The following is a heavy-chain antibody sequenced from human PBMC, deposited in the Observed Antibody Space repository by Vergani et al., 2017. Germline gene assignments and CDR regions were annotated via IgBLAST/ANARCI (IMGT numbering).Heavy chain of an antibody. J-gene: IGHJ6*03. D-gene: IGHD5-18*01. V-gene: IGHV4-4*07. CDR3: ARDQYSYGYEPYYYYYCRDV. Sequence: QVQLQESGPGLVKPSETLSLTCTVSGGSISSYYWSWIRQPAGKGLEWIGRIYTSGSTNYNPSLKSRVTMSVDTSKNQFSLKLSSVTAADTAVYYCARDQYSYGYEPYYYYYCRDVWGKGTTVTVSS. CDR1: GGSISSYY. CDR2: IYTSGST.